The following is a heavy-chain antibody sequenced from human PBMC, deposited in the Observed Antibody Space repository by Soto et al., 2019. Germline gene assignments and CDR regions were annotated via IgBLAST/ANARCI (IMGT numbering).Heavy chain of an antibody. V-gene: IGHV3-23*01. Sequence: PGGSLRLSCAASGFTFSSYAMSWVRQAPGKGLEWVSAISGSGGSTYYADSVKGRFTFSRDNSKNTLYLQMNSLRAEDTAVYYCARHKRATVTTSYFDYWGQGTQVTVSS. J-gene: IGHJ4*02. D-gene: IGHD4-17*01. CDR2: ISGSGGST. CDR1: GFTFSSYA. CDR3: ARHKRATVTTSYFDY.